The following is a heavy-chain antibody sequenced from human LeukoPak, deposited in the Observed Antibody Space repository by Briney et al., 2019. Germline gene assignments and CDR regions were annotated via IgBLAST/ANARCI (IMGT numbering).Heavy chain of an antibody. CDR2: ISYDGSNK. V-gene: IGHV3-30*18. CDR3: AKDPYGANLDY. J-gene: IGHJ4*02. CDR1: GFTFSSYG. D-gene: IGHD4-17*01. Sequence: GSLRLSCAASGFTFSSYGMHWVRQAPGKGLEWVAVISYDGSNKYYADSVKGRFTISRDNSKNTLYLQMNSLRAEDTAVYYCAKDPYGANLDYWGQGTLVTVSS.